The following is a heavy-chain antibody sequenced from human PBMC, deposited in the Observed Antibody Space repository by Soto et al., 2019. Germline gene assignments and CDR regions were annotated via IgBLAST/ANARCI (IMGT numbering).Heavy chain of an antibody. CDR2: IQNTGGT. CDR1: GGSFSENH. Sequence: QVQVQQWGAGLFKPSETLSLTCAVYGGSFSENHWSWIRQPPGKGLEWIGVIQNTGGTNYSPSLKSRVTISVDRSKNQLSLSLTSVSAADTAVYYCARSRNLDVWGQGTTVIVSS. J-gene: IGHJ6*02. D-gene: IGHD1-1*01. V-gene: IGHV4-34*01. CDR3: ARSRNLDV.